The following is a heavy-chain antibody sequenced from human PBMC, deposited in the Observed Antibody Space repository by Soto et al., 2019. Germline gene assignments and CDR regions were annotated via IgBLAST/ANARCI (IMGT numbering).Heavy chain of an antibody. V-gene: IGHV4-4*02. J-gene: IGHJ4*02. CDR3: ATIVYTSLAAFDY. CDR1: NGSISSNNW. Sequence: QVQLQESGPELVKPSGTLSLTCAVSNGSISSNNWWSWVRQPPGRGLEWIGDIYQSGSTSYNPSLKSRVTISIDESENQFSLKLSSVTAADTAVYYCATIVYTSLAAFDYWGQGTLVTVSS. D-gene: IGHD2-2*01. CDR2: IYQSGST.